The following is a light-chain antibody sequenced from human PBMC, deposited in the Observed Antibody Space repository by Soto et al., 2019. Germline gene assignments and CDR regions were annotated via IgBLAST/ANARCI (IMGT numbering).Light chain of an antibody. J-gene: IGLJ3*02. V-gene: IGLV1-44*01. CDR2: TNN. CDR3: AAWDDSLNGWV. CDR1: SSNIGTNS. Sequence: QSVLTQPPSASGTPGQRVTIACSGSSSNIGTNSANWYQQLTGTAPKLLIQTNNQRPSGVADRFSGSRSGTSASLAISGLQSEDEADYHCAAWDDSLNGWVFGGGTKLTVL.